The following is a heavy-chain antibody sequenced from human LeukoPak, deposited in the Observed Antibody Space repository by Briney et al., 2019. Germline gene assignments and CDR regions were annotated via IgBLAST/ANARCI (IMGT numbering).Heavy chain of an antibody. J-gene: IGHJ6*02. Sequence: PGGSLRLSCAASGLSLSDNYMSWVRQAPGKGLEWVSIIHSGGNIYYADSVKGRFTISRDNSKNTLYLQMNSLRAEDTAVYYCARDRGYAMDVWGQGTTVTVSS. CDR2: IHSGGNI. D-gene: IGHD1-1*01. V-gene: IGHV3-53*01. CDR3: ARDRGYAMDV. CDR1: GLSLSDNY.